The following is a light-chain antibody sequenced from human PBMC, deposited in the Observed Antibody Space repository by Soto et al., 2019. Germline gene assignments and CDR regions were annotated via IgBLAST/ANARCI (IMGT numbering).Light chain of an antibody. CDR1: QGISSM. CDR3: QQANSFPLT. CDR2: TAS. Sequence: DIQMTQSPSSVSASVGDRVTITCRASQGISSMLAWYQQKPGKAPNLLIHTASTLQSGVPSRFSGSGSVTDFTLTISSLQSEDFATYYCQQANSFPLTSGGGTKVEIK. V-gene: IGKV1-12*01. J-gene: IGKJ4*01.